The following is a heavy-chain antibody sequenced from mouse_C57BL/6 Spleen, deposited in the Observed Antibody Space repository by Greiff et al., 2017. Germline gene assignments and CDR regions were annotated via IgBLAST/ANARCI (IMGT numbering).Heavy chain of an antibody. CDR3: ARSNGNGDDFGG. Sequence: EVKLVESEGGLVQPGSSMKLSCTASGFTFSDYYMAWVRQVPEKGLEWVANINYDGSSTYYLDSLKSRFIISRDNAKNTLYLQMSSLKSEDTATYYCARSNGNGDDFGGWGQGTTLTVAS. CDR1: GFTFSDYY. J-gene: IGHJ2*01. D-gene: IGHD2-1*01. CDR2: INYDGSST. V-gene: IGHV5-16*01.